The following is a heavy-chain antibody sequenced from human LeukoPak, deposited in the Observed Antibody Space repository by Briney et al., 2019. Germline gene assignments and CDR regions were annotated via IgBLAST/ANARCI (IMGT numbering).Heavy chain of an antibody. Sequence: SETLSLTCTVSGGSISSGSYYWSWIRQPAGKGLEWIGRIYTSGSTNYNPSLKSRVTISVDTSKNQFSLKLSSVTAADTAVYYCARVDSWPLTGQDYWGQGTLVTVSS. CDR1: GGSISSGSYY. J-gene: IGHJ4*02. CDR2: IYTSGST. CDR3: ARVDSWPLTGQDY. D-gene: IGHD1-14*01. V-gene: IGHV4-61*02.